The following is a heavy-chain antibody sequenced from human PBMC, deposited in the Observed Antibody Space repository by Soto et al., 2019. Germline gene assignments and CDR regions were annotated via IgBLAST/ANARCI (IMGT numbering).Heavy chain of an antibody. CDR3: ARPSLRGVPLNAFDI. D-gene: IGHD3-10*01. CDR1: GGTFSSYA. J-gene: IGHJ3*02. Sequence: SVKVSCKASGGTFSSYAISWVRQAPGQGLEWMGGIIPIFGTANYAQKFQGRVTITADESTSTAYMELSSLRSEDTAVYYCARPSLRGVPLNAFDIWGQGTMVTVS. V-gene: IGHV1-69*13. CDR2: IIPIFGTA.